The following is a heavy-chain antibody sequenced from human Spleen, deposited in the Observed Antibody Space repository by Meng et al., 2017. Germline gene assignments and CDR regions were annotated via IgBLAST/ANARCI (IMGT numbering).Heavy chain of an antibody. D-gene: IGHD3-22*01. CDR1: GFTFSSYA. CDR3: AGLHYYYDTSGYYSGSAFDI. J-gene: IGHJ3*02. Sequence: GGSLRLSCAASGFTFSSYAMHWVRQAPGKGLEWVAVISYDGSNKYYADSVEGRFTISRDNAKNSLYLQMNSLRAEDTAVYYCAGLHYYYDTSGYYSGSAFDIWGQGTMVT. V-gene: IGHV3-30*07. CDR2: ISYDGSNK.